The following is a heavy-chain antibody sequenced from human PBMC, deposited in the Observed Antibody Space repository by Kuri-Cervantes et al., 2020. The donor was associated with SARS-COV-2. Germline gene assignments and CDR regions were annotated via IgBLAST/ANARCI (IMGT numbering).Heavy chain of an antibody. V-gene: IGHV4-61*01. J-gene: IGHJ5*02. CDR2: IYYSGST. Sequence: GSLRLSCTVSGGSISSGSYYWSWIRQPPGKGLEWIGNIYYSGSTNYNPSLTSRVDISVDTSKNQFSLKLSSVTAADTAVYYCAREGGYRWFDPWGQGTLVTVSS. CDR3: AREGGYRWFDP. CDR1: GGSISSGSYY. D-gene: IGHD5-12*01.